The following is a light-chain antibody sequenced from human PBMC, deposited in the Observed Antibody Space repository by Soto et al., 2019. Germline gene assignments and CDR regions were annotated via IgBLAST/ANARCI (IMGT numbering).Light chain of an antibody. V-gene: IGLV2-14*01. J-gene: IGLJ1*01. CDR3: SSYTSSSTLPYV. CDR2: EVS. CDR1: SSDVGAYNY. Sequence: QSALTQPASVSGSPGQSITISCTGTSSDVGAYNYVSWYQQHPGKAPKLMIYEVSDRPLGVSNRFSGSKSGNTASLTISGLQAEDEAYYYCSSYTSSSTLPYVFGTGTKVTVL.